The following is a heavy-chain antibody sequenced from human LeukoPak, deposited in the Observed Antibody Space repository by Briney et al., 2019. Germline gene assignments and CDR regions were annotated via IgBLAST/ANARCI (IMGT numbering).Heavy chain of an antibody. CDR2: INPNSGGT. D-gene: IGHD6-19*01. V-gene: IGHV1-2*02. J-gene: IGHJ4*02. CDR1: GYTFTVYY. CDR3: VKGWYDNHFDY. Sequence: ASVKVSCKASGYTFTVYYMHWVRQAPGQGLEWMGWINPNSGGTSYAQKFQSRVTMTRDTSISTAYMDLSRLRYDDTAAYYCVKGWYDNHFDYWGQGTLVTVSS.